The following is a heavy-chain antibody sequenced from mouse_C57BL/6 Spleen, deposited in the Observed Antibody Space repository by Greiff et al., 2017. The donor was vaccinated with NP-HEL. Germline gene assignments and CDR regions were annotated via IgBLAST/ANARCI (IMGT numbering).Heavy chain of an antibody. V-gene: IGHV1-61*01. CDR1: GYTFTSYW. J-gene: IGHJ2*01. D-gene: IGHD4-1*01. CDR3: VTGTKFGW. Sequence: QVQLQQPGAELVRPGSSVKLSCKASGYTFTSYWMDWVKQRPGQGLEWIGNIYPSDSETHYNQKFKDKATLTVDKSSSTAYMQLSSLTSEDSAVYYCVTGTKFGWWGQGTTRTVSS. CDR2: IYPSDSET.